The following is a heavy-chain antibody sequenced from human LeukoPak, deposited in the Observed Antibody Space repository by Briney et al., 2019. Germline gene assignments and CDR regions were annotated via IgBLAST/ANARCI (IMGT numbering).Heavy chain of an antibody. CDR1: GGSFSGYY. J-gene: IGHJ3*02. Sequence: SETLSLTCAVYGGSFSGYYWSWIRQPPGKGLEWIGEINHSGSTNYNPSLKNRVTISVDTSKNQFSLKLSSVTAADTAVYYCASGEYSSSWFDAFDIWGQGTMVTVSS. CDR3: ASGEYSSSWFDAFDI. V-gene: IGHV4-34*01. D-gene: IGHD6-13*01. CDR2: INHSGST.